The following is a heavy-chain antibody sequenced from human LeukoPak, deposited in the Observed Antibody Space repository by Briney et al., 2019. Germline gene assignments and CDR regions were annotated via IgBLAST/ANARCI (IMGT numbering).Heavy chain of an antibody. Sequence: SETLSLTCTVSGGSISSGGYYWNWIRQHPGKGLEWIGYIYYSGSTSYNPSLKSRVTISVYTSKNQFSLKLSSVTAADTAVYYCARDRGYGDHHFDYWGQGTLVTVSS. J-gene: IGHJ4*02. V-gene: IGHV4-31*03. CDR3: ARDRGYGDHHFDY. CDR2: IYYSGST. CDR1: GGSISSGGYY. D-gene: IGHD4-17*01.